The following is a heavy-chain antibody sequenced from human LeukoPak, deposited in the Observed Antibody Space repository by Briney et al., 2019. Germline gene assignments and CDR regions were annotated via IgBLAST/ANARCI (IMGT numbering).Heavy chain of an antibody. Sequence: SETLSLTCTVSGGSISSSSYYWGWIRQPPGKGLEWIGSIYYSGSTYYNPSLKSRVTISVDTSKNQFSLKLTSVTAADTAVYYCARVPTITFFDYWGQGTLVTVSS. D-gene: IGHD3-10*01. CDR2: IYYSGST. CDR1: GGSISSSSYY. CDR3: ARVPTITFFDY. J-gene: IGHJ4*02. V-gene: IGHV4-39*07.